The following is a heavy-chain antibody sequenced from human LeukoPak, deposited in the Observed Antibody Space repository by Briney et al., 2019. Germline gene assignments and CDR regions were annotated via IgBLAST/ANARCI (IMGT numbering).Heavy chain of an antibody. CDR2: IYSDNT. V-gene: IGHV3-53*01. Sequence: GGSLRLSCTVSGFTVSSNSMSWVRQAPGKGLEWVSFIYSDNTHYSDSVKGRFTISRDNSKNTLYLQMNSLRAEDTAVYYCARVPSYEPYYVWGSYRYTRTLYFDYWGQGTLVTVSS. D-gene: IGHD3-16*02. CDR1: GFTVSSNS. J-gene: IGHJ4*02. CDR3: ARVPSYEPYYVWGSYRYTRTLYFDY.